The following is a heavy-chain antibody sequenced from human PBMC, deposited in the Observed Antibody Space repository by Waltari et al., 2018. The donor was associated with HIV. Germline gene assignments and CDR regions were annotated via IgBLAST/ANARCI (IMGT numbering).Heavy chain of an antibody. Sequence: EVQLVESGGGLVKPGGSLRLSCAASGFTFSRYSMNWVRRAPGKGLEWVSSISSGSTYVYYADSLRGRFTTSRDDAQNSLYLQMNSLKAEDTAVYYCARDLTVTTTAFFDYWGQGTLVTVSS. D-gene: IGHD4-17*01. CDR1: GFTFSRYS. CDR3: ARDLTVTTTAFFDY. CDR2: ISSGSTYV. V-gene: IGHV3-21*02. J-gene: IGHJ4*02.